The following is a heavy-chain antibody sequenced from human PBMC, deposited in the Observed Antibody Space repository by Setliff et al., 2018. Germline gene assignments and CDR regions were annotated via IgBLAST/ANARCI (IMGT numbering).Heavy chain of an antibody. CDR3: FGAGTCSY. D-gene: IGHD3-10*01. J-gene: IGHJ4*02. CDR2: INQGGGDQ. CDR1: GFTFSSLW. V-gene: IGHV3-7*01. Sequence: PGGSLRLSCAASGFTFSSLWMAWVRQAPGKGLEWVANINQGGGDQFYVDSVRGRFIISRDNAKNSLSLQMNNLRTEDTAVYYCFGAGTCSYWGQGTLVTVSS.